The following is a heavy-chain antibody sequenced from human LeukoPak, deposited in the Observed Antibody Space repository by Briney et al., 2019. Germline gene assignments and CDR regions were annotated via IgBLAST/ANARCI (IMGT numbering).Heavy chain of an antibody. CDR2: IYYSGST. D-gene: IGHD6-13*01. J-gene: IGHJ3*01. V-gene: IGHV4-59*12. Sequence: SETLSLTCTVSGGSISSYYWSWIRQPPGKGLEWIGYIYYSGSTNYNPSLKSRVTISVDTSKNQFSLKLSSVTAADTAVYYCARISSSNWYSERGAFDVWGQGTMVTVSS. CDR3: ARISSSNWYSERGAFDV. CDR1: GGSISSYY.